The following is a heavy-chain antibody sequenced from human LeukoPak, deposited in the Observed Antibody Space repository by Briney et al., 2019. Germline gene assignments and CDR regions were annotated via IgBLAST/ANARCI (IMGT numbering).Heavy chain of an antibody. D-gene: IGHD1-26*01. Sequence: PGGSLRLSCAASGFTFDDYGMSWVRQAPGKGLEWVSGINWNGGSTGYADSVKGRFTISRDNAKNSLYLQMNSLRAEDTALYYCARASGSLYYYYMDVWGKGTTVTVSS. CDR2: INWNGGST. CDR1: GFTFDDYG. CDR3: ARASGSLYYYYMDV. J-gene: IGHJ6*03. V-gene: IGHV3-20*04.